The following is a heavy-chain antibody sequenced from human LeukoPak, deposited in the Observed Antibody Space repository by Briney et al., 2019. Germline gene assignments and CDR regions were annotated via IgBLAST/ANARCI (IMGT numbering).Heavy chain of an antibody. Sequence: PGWSLRLSCAASAFTFSNYAMSWVRQAPGRGRDGVSASGLNTYYTDSVKGRFTISRHNAKNTLYLQMNRLSAADTALYYCARDTVPLGAPGENGDLFDCWAEGTLVPVPS. J-gene: IGHJ4*02. D-gene: IGHD3-16*01. CDR3: ARDTVPLGAPGENGDLFDC. V-gene: IGHV3-23*01. CDR1: AFTFSNYA. CDR2: SGLNT.